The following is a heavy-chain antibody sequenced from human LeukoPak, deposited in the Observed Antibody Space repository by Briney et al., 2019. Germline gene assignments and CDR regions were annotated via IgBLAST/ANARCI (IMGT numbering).Heavy chain of an antibody. CDR2: IIPIFGTA. CDR3: ARSRGPFLPYCSGGSCYYYGMDV. Sequence: SVKVSCKASGGTFSSYAISWVRQAPGQGLEWMGGIIPIFGTASYAQKFQGRVTITADESTSTAYMELSSLRSEDTAVYYCARSRGPFLPYCSGGSCYYYGMDVWGQGTTVTVSS. J-gene: IGHJ6*02. D-gene: IGHD2-15*01. V-gene: IGHV1-69*13. CDR1: GGTFSSYA.